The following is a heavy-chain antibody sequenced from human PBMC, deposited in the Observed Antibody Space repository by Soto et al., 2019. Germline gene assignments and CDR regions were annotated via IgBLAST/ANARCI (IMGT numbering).Heavy chain of an antibody. Sequence: QVQLVQSGAEVKKPGSSVKVSCKASGGTFSSYTISWVRQAPGQGLEWMGRIIPILGIANYAQKFQGRVTINVNNSTSTAYMELSSLRSEDTAVYYCARGEVDADDYWGQGTLVTVSS. CDR1: GGTFSSYT. V-gene: IGHV1-69*02. CDR3: ARGEVDADDY. J-gene: IGHJ4*02. D-gene: IGHD3-10*01. CDR2: IIPILGIA.